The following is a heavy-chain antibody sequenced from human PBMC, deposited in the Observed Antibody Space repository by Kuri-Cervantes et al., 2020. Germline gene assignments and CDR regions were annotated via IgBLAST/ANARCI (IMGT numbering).Heavy chain of an antibody. CDR3: ARAPGDYGLEGNNWFDP. V-gene: IGHV4-30-2*01. J-gene: IGHJ5*02. Sequence: LRLSCTVSGGSISSGDCYWSWIRQPPGKGLEWIGYIYHSGSTYYNPSLKSRVTISVDRSKNQFSLKLSSVTAADTAVYYCARAPGDYGLEGNNWFDPWGQGTLVTDSS. CDR2: IYHSGST. D-gene: IGHD4-17*01. CDR1: GGSISSGDCY.